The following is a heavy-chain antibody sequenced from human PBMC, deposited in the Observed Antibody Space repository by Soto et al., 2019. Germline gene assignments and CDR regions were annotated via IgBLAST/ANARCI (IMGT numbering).Heavy chain of an antibody. CDR3: ARRCGDGRVDY. CDR2: IYHSGST. CDR1: GGSISSSNW. Sequence: QVQLQESGPGLVKPSGTLSLTCAVSGGSISSSNWWSWVRQPPGKGLQWIGEIYHSGSTNDNPSLQXRXTXAXXTSSNQFSPKLSSVTAADTAVYYCARRCGDGRVDYWGQGALVTVSS. V-gene: IGHV4-4*02. J-gene: IGHJ4*02.